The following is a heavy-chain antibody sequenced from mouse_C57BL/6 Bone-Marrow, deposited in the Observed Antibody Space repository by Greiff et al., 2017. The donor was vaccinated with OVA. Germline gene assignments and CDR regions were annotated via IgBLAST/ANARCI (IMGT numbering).Heavy chain of an antibody. J-gene: IGHJ3*01. D-gene: IGHD2-5*01. V-gene: IGHV5-4*03. CDR2: ISDGGSYT. CDR3: AGDMGIVPTKAY. Sequence: EVMLVESGGGLVKPGGSLKLSCAASGFTFSSYAMSWVRQTPEKRLEWVATISDGGSYTYYPDNVKGRFTISRDNAKNNLYLQMSHLKSEDTAMYYCAGDMGIVPTKAYWGQGTLVTVSA. CDR1: GFTFSSYA.